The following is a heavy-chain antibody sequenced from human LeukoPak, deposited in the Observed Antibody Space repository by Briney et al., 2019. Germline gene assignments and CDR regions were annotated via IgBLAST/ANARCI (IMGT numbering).Heavy chain of an antibody. CDR3: ARMISGSYYSNFYYYMDV. D-gene: IGHD1-26*01. CDR2: IYYSGTT. Sequence: SETLSLTCTVSGGSISNYYWNWIRQPPGKGLEWIGYIYYSGTTNYNPSLKSRVSMSVDTSKNQFSLKLSSVTAADTAVYYCARMISGSYYSNFYYYMDVWGTGTTVTISS. CDR1: GGSISNYY. V-gene: IGHV4-59*01. J-gene: IGHJ6*03.